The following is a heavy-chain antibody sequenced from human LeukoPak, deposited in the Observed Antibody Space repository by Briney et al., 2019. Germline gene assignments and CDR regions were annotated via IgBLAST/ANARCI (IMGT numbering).Heavy chain of an antibody. Sequence: PGGSLRLSCAASGFTFSSYWMSWVRQAPGKGLEWVANINQDGSEKYYVDSVKGRFTISRDNAKNSLYLQMNSLRAEDTAVYYCARVPEGSGSSYYFDYWGQGTLVTVSS. CDR3: ARVPEGSGSSYYFDY. V-gene: IGHV3-7*01. J-gene: IGHJ4*02. CDR1: GFTFSSYW. CDR2: INQDGSEK. D-gene: IGHD3-10*01.